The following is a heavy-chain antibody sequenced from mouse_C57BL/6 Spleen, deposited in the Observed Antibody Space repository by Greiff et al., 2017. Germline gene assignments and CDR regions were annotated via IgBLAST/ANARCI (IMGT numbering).Heavy chain of an antibody. V-gene: IGHV5-17*01. D-gene: IGHD2-3*01. J-gene: IGHJ4*01. CDR1: GFTFSDYG. CDR3: ARSDYGYYPLDY. CDR2: ISSGSSTI. Sequence: EVMLVESGGGLVKPGGSLKLSCAASGFTFSDYGMHWVRQAPEKGLEWVAYISSGSSTIYYADTVKGRFTISRDNAKNTLFLQMTSLRSEDTAMDYCARSDYGYYPLDYWGQGTSVTVSS.